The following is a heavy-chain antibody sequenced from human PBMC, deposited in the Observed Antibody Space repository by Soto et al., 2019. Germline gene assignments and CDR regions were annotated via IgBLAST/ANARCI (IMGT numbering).Heavy chain of an antibody. CDR2: INHSAST. Sequence: QVQLQQWGAGLLKPSETLSLTCAVYGGSFSGYYWSWIRQPPGKGLEWIGEINHSASTNYNPSLKSRVTISVDTSKNQFSLKLSSVTAADTAVYYCARSGGVWGSYRYDYFDYWGQGTLVTVSS. D-gene: IGHD3-16*02. J-gene: IGHJ4*02. CDR1: GGSFSGYY. V-gene: IGHV4-34*01. CDR3: ARSGGVWGSYRYDYFDY.